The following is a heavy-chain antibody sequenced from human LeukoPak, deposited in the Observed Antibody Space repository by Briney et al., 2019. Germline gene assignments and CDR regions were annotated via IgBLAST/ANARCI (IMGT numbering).Heavy chain of an antibody. V-gene: IGHV4-59*01. Sequence: SETLSLTCTVSGGSISSYYWSWIRQPPGKGLEWIGYIYYSGSTNYNPSLKSRVTISVDTSKNQFSLKLSSVTAADTAVYYCARGWELHPFDYWGQGTLVTVFS. CDR3: ARGWELHPFDY. CDR2: IYYSGST. CDR1: GGSISSYY. J-gene: IGHJ4*02. D-gene: IGHD1-26*01.